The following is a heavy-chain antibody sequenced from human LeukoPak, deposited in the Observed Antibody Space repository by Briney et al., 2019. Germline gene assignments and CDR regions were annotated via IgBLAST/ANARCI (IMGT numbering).Heavy chain of an antibody. V-gene: IGHV1-3*01. CDR1: GYTFTSYA. CDR2: INAGNGNT. CDR3: ARDWVVVAATRGGYYYGMDV. Sequence: GASVKVSCKASGYTFTSYAMHWVRQAPGQRLEWMGWINAGNGNTKYSQKFQGRVTITRDTSTSTAYMELSSLRSEDTAVYYCARDWVVVAATRGGYYYGMDVWGQGTTVTVSS. J-gene: IGHJ6*02. D-gene: IGHD2-15*01.